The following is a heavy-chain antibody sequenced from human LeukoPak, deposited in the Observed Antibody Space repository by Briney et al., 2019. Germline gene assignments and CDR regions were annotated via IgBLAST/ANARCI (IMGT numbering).Heavy chain of an antibody. D-gene: IGHD3-9*01. CDR1: GGSISSSSYY. CDR2: IYSGST. CDR3: ARHQLIDWSPAVDY. J-gene: IGHJ4*02. V-gene: IGHV4-39*01. Sequence: KASETLSLTCTVSGGSISSSSYYWGWIRQPPGKGLEWIGSIYSGSTYYNPSLKSRVTISVDTSKNLLSLRLSSVTAADTAVYYCARHQLIDWSPAVDYWGQGTLVTVSS.